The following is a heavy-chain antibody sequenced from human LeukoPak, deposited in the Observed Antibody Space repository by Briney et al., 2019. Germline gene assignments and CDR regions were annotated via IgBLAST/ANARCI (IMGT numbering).Heavy chain of an antibody. CDR2: IKQDGSEK. Sequence: GGPLRLSCAASGFTFSSYGMSWVRQAPGKGLEWVANIKQDGSEKYYVDSVKGRFTISRDNAKNSLYLQMNSLRAEDTAVYYCASRVLGYCCSTSCYALRWGQGTLVTVSS. J-gene: IGHJ4*02. CDR1: GFTFSSYG. V-gene: IGHV3-7*01. D-gene: IGHD2-2*01. CDR3: ASRVLGYCCSTSCYALR.